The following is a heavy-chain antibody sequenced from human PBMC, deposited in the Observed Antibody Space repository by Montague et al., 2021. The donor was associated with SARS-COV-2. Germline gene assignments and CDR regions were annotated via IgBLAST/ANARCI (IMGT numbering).Heavy chain of an antibody. CDR2: IKTKTDGGTT. Sequence: SLRLSCAASGFTFSHAWMSWVRQAPGKGLEWVNRIKTKTDGGTTDYAASVKGRFTISRDDSENTLFLQMNSLKTEDTALYYCTTGYTNGRLDYWGQGTLVTVSS. CDR3: TTGYTNGRLDY. CDR1: GFTFSHAW. V-gene: IGHV3-15*01. D-gene: IGHD6-19*01. J-gene: IGHJ4*02.